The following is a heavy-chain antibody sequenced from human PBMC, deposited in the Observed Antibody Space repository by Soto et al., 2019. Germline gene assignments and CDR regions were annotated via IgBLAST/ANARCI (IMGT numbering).Heavy chain of an antibody. J-gene: IGHJ6*02. CDR1: GFTFSSYA. D-gene: IGHD2-2*01. CDR3: ARDLPLRIVVPPYGMDV. V-gene: IGHV3-30-3*01. Sequence: SLRLSFPASGFTFSSYAMHWVRQAPGKGLEWVAVISYDGSNKYYADSVKGRFTISRDNSKNTLYLQMKSLRAEDTAVYYCARDLPLRIVVPPYGMDVWGQGTPVTVSS. CDR2: ISYDGSNK.